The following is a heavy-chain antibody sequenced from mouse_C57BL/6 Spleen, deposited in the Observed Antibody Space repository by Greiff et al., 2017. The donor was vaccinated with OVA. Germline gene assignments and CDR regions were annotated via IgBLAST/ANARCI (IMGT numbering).Heavy chain of an antibody. CDR3: ARGDSSGYVGYFDY. CDR2: IDPNSGGT. J-gene: IGHJ2*01. Sequence: QVQLQQPGAELVKPGASVKLSCKASGYTFTSYWMNWVKQRPGRGLEWIGRIDPNSGGTKYNEKFKSKATLTVDKPSSPAYMQLSSLTSEDSAVYYCARGDSSGYVGYFDYWGQGTTLTVSS. CDR1: GYTFTSYW. V-gene: IGHV1-72*01. D-gene: IGHD3-2*02.